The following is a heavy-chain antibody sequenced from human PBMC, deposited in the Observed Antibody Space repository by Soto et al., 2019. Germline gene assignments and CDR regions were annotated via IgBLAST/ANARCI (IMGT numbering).Heavy chain of an antibody. CDR1: GDSVSSGGYY. J-gene: IGHJ5*02. D-gene: IGHD3-9*01. CDR2: IYSNGFT. V-gene: IGHV4-39*01. CDR3: ARQYYDILTGYYLYNWFDP. Sequence: SETLSLTCIVSGDSVSSGGYYWSWIRQHPGKGLEWIGYIYSNGFTYYNPSLKSRVTISVDTSKNQFSLKLSSVTAADTAVYYCARQYYDILTGYYLYNWFDPWGQGTLVTVSS.